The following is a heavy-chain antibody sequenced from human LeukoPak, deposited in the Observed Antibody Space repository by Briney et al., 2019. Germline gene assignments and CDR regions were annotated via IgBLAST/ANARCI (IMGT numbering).Heavy chain of an antibody. Sequence: PSETLSLTCTVSGVSVSSGSYYSSCIRQPPGKGLEWIGYIYYSGSTNYNPSLKSRVTISVDASKNQFSLKVTSVTAADTAVYYCAREDRYCTGASCYEYYGMDVWGQRTTVTVSS. D-gene: IGHD2-15*01. CDR1: GVSVSSGSYY. CDR2: IYYSGST. J-gene: IGHJ6*02. CDR3: AREDRYCTGASCYEYYGMDV. V-gene: IGHV4-61*01.